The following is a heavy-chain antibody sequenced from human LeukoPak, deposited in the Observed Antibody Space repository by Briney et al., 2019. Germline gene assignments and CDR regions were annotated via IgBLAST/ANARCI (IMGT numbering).Heavy chain of an antibody. CDR2: IHPSTGNP. V-gene: IGHV7-4-1*02. CDR3: ARAYQRLGDLSLPDY. Sequence: ASVKVSCKASEYTFTSYYMHWVRQAPGQGLEWMGWIHPSTGNPTYAQGFTGRFVFSLDTSVSTTYLQISSLKAEDTAVYYCARAYQRLGDLSLPDYWGQGTLVTVSS. CDR1: EYTFTSYY. J-gene: IGHJ4*02. D-gene: IGHD3-16*02.